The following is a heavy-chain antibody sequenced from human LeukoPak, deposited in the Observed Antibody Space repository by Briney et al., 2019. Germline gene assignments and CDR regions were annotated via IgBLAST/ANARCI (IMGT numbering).Heavy chain of an antibody. CDR1: GFTFSRYG. J-gene: IGHJ4*02. CDR3: AKGIAAAGYFDY. D-gene: IGHD6-13*01. Sequence: PGRSLRLSCAASGFTFSRYGMHWVRQAPGKGLEWVAVISYDGSNKYYADSVKGRFTISRDNSKNTLYLQMNSLRAEDTAVYYCAKGIAAAGYFDYWGEGTLVT. V-gene: IGHV3-30*18. CDR2: ISYDGSNK.